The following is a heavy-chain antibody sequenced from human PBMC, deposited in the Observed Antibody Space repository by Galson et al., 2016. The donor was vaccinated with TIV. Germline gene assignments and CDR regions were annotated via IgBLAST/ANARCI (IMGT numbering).Heavy chain of an antibody. J-gene: IGHJ6*02. V-gene: IGHV2-70*11. D-gene: IGHD6-19*01. Sequence: PALVKPTQTLTVTCTFSGFSLSRSRMCVTWMRQPPGKALEWLARIDGDDDTYYNNFLATRLFITKYTSRNQVVLTLTNLDPADTATYYCARASSDYFYNSGMGGWGQGTTVTVS. CDR2: IDGDDDT. CDR3: ARASSDYFYNSGMGG. CDR1: GFSLSRSRMC.